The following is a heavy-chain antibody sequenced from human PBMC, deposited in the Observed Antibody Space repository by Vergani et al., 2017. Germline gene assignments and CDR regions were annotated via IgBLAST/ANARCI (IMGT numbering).Heavy chain of an antibody. CDR2: IIPILGIA. J-gene: IGHJ3*02. CDR3: ARERGWELLDDDAFDI. CDR1: GGTFSSYT. V-gene: IGHV1-69*08. D-gene: IGHD1-26*01. Sequence: QVQLVQSGAEVKKPGSSVKVSCKASGGTFSSYTISWVRQAPGQGLEWMGRIIPILGIANYAQKFQGSVTITADKSTSTAYMELSSLSSEDTAVYYCARERGWELLDDDAFDIWGQGTMVTVSS.